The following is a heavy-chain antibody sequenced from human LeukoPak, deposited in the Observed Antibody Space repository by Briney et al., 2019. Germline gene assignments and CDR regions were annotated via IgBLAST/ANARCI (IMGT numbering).Heavy chain of an antibody. CDR3: ARICSGYYKFWFDP. J-gene: IGHJ5*02. CDR2: ISSSSSTI. D-gene: IGHD3-22*01. CDR1: GFTFSSHD. Sequence: GRSLRLSCAASGFTFSSHDMHWVRQAPGKGLEWVSYISSSSSTIYYADSVKGRFTISRDNAKNSLYLQMNSLRAEDTAVYYCARICSGYYKFWFDPWGQGTLVTVSS. V-gene: IGHV3-48*01.